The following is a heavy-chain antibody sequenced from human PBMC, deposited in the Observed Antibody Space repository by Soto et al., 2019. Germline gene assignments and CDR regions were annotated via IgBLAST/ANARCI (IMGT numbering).Heavy chain of an antibody. Sequence: GESLKISCKGSGYSFSTYWIVWVRQMSGQGLEWMGIMNPANSDSRYSPSFQGQATMSADKSINTAYLQWSSLEASDSAMYYCARRISVTGREFDSWGQGSLVTVSS. CDR1: GYSFSTYW. V-gene: IGHV5-51*01. CDR2: MNPANSDS. J-gene: IGHJ4*02. CDR3: ARRISVTGREFDS. D-gene: IGHD4-4*01.